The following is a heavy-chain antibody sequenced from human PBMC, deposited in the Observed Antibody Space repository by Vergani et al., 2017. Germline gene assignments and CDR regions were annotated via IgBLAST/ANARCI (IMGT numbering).Heavy chain of an antibody. Sequence: EVQLVESGGGLVQPGGSLRLSCAASGFTFIMHAMSWVRQAPGKGLEWVSTLSASDRRTHYADSVKGRFTISRDISKNTLFLHINSLRPEDTAVYYCAKVGRPGGAGTFGAFYILGQGTMGTVSS. V-gene: IGHV3-23*04. CDR2: LSASDRRT. CDR1: GFTFIMHA. CDR3: AKVGRPGGAGTFGAFYI. J-gene: IGHJ3*02. D-gene: IGHD6-19*01.